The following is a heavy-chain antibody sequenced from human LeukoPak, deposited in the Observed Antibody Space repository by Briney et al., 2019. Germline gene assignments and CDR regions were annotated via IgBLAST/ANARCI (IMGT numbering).Heavy chain of an antibody. CDR1: GGSISDYY. CDR2: VHYSGDT. J-gene: IGHJ5*02. D-gene: IGHD4-17*01. CDR3: ARDRNLNGERWFDP. Sequence: SETLSLTCTVSGGSISDYYWSWIRQPPGKGPEWVGYVHYSGDTNYNPSLKSRVTISVDTSKNQFSLKLTSVTAADTAIYYCARDRNLNGERWFDPWGQGILVTVSS. V-gene: IGHV4-59*01.